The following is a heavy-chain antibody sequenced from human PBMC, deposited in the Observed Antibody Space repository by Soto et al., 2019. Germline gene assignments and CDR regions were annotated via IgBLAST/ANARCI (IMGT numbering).Heavy chain of an antibody. CDR3: ARRPDYFYYLDV. J-gene: IGHJ6*03. Sequence: PSETLSLTCTVPGGSISGYYWSWIRQPPGKRLEWIGYIYYSGTTNYNPSLKSRVTISIDTSRNQFSLRLGSVTAADTAVYYCARRPDYFYYLDVWGIGTTVTVSS. CDR1: GGSISGYY. V-gene: IGHV4-59*08. CDR2: IYYSGTT.